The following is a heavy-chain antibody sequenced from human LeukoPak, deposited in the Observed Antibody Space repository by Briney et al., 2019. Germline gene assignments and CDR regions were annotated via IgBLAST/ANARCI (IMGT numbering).Heavy chain of an antibody. D-gene: IGHD6-6*01. J-gene: IGHJ4*02. CDR3: ARDREYRSSSYSLDY. CDR2: VNPNSGGT. CDR1: GYTFTGYY. V-gene: IGHV1-2*02. Sequence: ASVKVSCKASGYTFTGYYMHWVRQAPGQGLEWMGWVNPNSGGTNFAQKFQGRVTMTRDTSISTAYMELSRLRSDDTAVYFCARDREYRSSSYSLDYWGQGTLVTVSP.